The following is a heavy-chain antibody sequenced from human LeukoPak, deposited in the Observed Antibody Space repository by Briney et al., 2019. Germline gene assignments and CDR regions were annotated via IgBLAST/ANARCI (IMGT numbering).Heavy chain of an antibody. CDR2: IYYSGST. Sequence: PSETLSLTCTVSGGSISSYYWSWIRQPPGKGLEWIGYIYYSGSTNYNPSLKSRVTISVDTSKNQFSLKLSSVTAADTAVYYCESHSTMYGDYLFYYWGQGTLVTVSS. CDR1: GGSISSYY. J-gene: IGHJ4*02. D-gene: IGHD4-17*01. CDR3: ESHSTMYGDYLFYY. V-gene: IGHV4-59*08.